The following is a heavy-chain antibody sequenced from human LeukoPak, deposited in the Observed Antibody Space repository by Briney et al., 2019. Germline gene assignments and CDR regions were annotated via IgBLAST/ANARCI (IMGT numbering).Heavy chain of an antibody. J-gene: IGHJ6*03. V-gene: IGHV1-46*03. Sequence: ASVKVSCKASGYPFTSYYMHWVRQAPGQGLEWMGIINPSGGSTSYAQKFQGRVTMTRDTSTSTVYMELSSLRSEDTAVYYCARAGYCTNGVCYTDYYYMDVWGKGTTVTVSS. CDR3: ARAGYCTNGVCYTDYYYMDV. CDR1: GYPFTSYY. D-gene: IGHD2-8*01. CDR2: INPSGGST.